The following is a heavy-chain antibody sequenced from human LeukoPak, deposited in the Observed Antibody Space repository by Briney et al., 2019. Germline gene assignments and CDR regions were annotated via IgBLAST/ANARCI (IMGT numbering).Heavy chain of an antibody. CDR3: ASGGKLTNWGNY. D-gene: IGHD7-27*01. CDR2: ISSSGNTI. V-gene: IGHV3-48*04. Sequence: GGSLRLSCAASGFTFSSYSMNWVRQAPGEGLEWVSYISSSGNTIYYADSVKGRFTISRDNAKNSLHLQMNSLRAEDTAVYYCASGGKLTNWGNYWGQGTLVTVSS. J-gene: IGHJ4*02. CDR1: GFTFSSYS.